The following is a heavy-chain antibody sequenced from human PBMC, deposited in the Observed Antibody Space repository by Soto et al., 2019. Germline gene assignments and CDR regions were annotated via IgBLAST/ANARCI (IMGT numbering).Heavy chain of an antibody. Sequence: GGSLRLSCAASGFTFSDYYMSWIRQAPGKGLEWVSYISSSGSTIYYADSVKGRFTISRDNAKNSLYLQMNSLRAEDTAVYYCARDRSSSWYGWFDPWGQGTLVTVSS. D-gene: IGHD6-13*01. CDR2: ISSSGSTI. V-gene: IGHV3-11*01. J-gene: IGHJ5*02. CDR3: ARDRSSSWYGWFDP. CDR1: GFTFSDYY.